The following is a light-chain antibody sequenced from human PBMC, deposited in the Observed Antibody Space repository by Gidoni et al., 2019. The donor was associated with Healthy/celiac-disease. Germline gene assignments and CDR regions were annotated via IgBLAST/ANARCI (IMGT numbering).Light chain of an antibody. Sequence: QSVLTPPPSVSGAPGQRVTIACTGRSSNIVAGYDVHWYQQLPGTAPKLLIYGNSNRPSGVPDRFSGSKSGTAASLAITGLQAEDEADYYCQSYDSSLSGSVFGGGTKLTVL. CDR2: GNS. CDR1: SSNIVAGYD. J-gene: IGLJ2*01. V-gene: IGLV1-40*01. CDR3: QSYDSSLSGSV.